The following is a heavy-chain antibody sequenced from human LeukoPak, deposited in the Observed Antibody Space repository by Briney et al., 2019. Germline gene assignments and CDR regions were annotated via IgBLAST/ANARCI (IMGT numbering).Heavy chain of an antibody. Sequence: SVKVSCKASGGTFSSYAISWGRPAPGQGLEWMGGIIPIFGTANYAQKFQGRVTITADKSTSTAYMELSSLRSEDTAVYYCARDLSYDILTGYSPGFDPWGQGTLVTVSS. CDR3: ARDLSYDILTGYSPGFDP. D-gene: IGHD3-9*01. CDR2: IIPIFGTA. CDR1: GGTFSSYA. V-gene: IGHV1-69*06. J-gene: IGHJ5*02.